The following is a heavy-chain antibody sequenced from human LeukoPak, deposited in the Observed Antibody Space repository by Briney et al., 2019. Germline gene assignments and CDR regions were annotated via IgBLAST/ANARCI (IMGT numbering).Heavy chain of an antibody. CDR2: ISSSSSYI. CDR1: GFTFSSYS. Sequence: GGSLRLSCAASGFTFSSYSTNWVRQAPGTGLEWVSSISSSSSYIYYADSVKGRFTISRDNAKNSLYLQMNSLRAEDTAVYYCAKGTTREVYRNWFDPWGQGTLVTVSS. J-gene: IGHJ5*02. CDR3: AKGTTREVYRNWFDP. V-gene: IGHV3-21*01. D-gene: IGHD4-23*01.